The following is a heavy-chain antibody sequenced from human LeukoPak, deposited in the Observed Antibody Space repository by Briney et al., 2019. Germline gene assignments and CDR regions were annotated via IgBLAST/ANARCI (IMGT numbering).Heavy chain of an antibody. CDR2: IRSKAYGGTT. CDR3: TRDLSAYCSSTSCYNWFDP. V-gene: IGHV3-49*04. D-gene: IGHD2-2*01. Sequence: PGGSLRLSCTASGFTFGDYAMSWVRQAPGKGLEWVGFIRSKAYGGTTEYAASVKGRFTISRDDSKSIAYLQMNSLKTEDTAVYYCTRDLSAYCSSTSCYNWFDPWGQGTPVTVSS. CDR1: GFTFGDYA. J-gene: IGHJ5*02.